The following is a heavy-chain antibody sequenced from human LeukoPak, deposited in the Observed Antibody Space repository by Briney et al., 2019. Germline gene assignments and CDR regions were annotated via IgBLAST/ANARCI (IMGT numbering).Heavy chain of an antibody. CDR1: GFTFSSYG. Sequence: TGGSLRLSCAASGFTFSSYGMHWVRQAPGKGLEWVAVISYDGSNKYYADSVKGRFTISRDNSKNTLYLQMNSLRAEDTAVYYCAKDGEDIVVVPAAKGDYYYGMDVWGKGTTVTVSS. CDR2: ISYDGSNK. D-gene: IGHD2-2*01. V-gene: IGHV3-30*18. J-gene: IGHJ6*04. CDR3: AKDGEDIVVVPAAKGDYYYGMDV.